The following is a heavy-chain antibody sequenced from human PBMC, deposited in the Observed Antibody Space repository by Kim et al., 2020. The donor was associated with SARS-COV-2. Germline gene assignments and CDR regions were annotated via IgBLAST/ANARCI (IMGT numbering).Heavy chain of an antibody. D-gene: IGHD6-13*01. J-gene: IGHJ6*03. CDR3: ARLIPSYSSSSASNYYYYYHMDV. CDR2: IYSGGDT. V-gene: IGHV4-39*01. Sequence: SETLSLTCTASGGSIRSSSYYWGWIRQPPGKGLEWIGSIYSGGDTYYNPSLESRVTISVDTSKNQFSLNLRSVTAADTAVFYCARLIPSYSSSSASNYYYYYHMDVWGKGTTVTVSS. CDR1: GGSIRSSSYY.